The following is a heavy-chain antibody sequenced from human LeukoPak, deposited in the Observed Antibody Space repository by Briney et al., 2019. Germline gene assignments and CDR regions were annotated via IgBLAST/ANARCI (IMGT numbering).Heavy chain of an antibody. CDR1: GFTFRRFW. CDR2: IKQGGSEQ. Sequence: GGSLRLSCAASGFTFRRFWMSWVRQAPGKGLEWVANIKQGGSEQYYVDSVKGRFTISRDNAKNSLYLQMNSLRAEDTAVYYCARDTEMLYYDANGYHAWGQGTMVTVSS. J-gene: IGHJ3*01. D-gene: IGHD3-22*01. CDR3: ARDTEMLYYDANGYHA. V-gene: IGHV3-7*01.